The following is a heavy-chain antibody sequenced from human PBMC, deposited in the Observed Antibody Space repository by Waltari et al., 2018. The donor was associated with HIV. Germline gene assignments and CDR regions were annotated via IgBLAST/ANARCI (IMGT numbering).Heavy chain of an antibody. Sequence: QVQLQESGPGLVKPSETLSLTCTVSGGSITSYYWSWIRQPPGKGLEWIGYIYYSGSTNYNPSLKIRVTISVDTSKNQFSLNVTSVTAADTAVYYCARGPTRYYFDNWGQGTLVTGSS. J-gene: IGHJ4*02. CDR3: ARGPTRYYFDN. CDR2: IYYSGST. D-gene: IGHD2-2*01. V-gene: IGHV4-59*01. CDR1: GGSITSYY.